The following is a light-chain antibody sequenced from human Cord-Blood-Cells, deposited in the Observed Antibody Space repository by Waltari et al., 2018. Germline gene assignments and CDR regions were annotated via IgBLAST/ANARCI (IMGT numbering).Light chain of an antibody. J-gene: IGKJ5*01. Sequence: EIVLTQSPATLSLSPGGRATLSCRASQSVSSYLASYQQKPGQAPRLLIYDASNRATGTPARFSGSGSGRDFTLTIRSLEPEDFAVYYCQQRSNWPRSITFGQGTRLEIK. CDR2: DAS. CDR1: QSVSSY. V-gene: IGKV3-11*02. CDR3: QQRSNWPRSIT.